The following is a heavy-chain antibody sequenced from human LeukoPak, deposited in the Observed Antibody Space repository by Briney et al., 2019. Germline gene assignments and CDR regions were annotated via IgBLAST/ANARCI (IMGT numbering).Heavy chain of an antibody. CDR1: GFTFRSCD. Sequence: GGSLTLYCSASGFTFRSCDMIWLRQARGKGLEWVSAISGSGGSTYYADSVKGRFTISRDNSKNTLYLQMNSLRAEDTAVYYCAKDNPGGIFDYWGQGTLVTVSP. CDR2: ISGSGGST. CDR3: AKDNPGGIFDY. V-gene: IGHV3-23*01. J-gene: IGHJ4*02. D-gene: IGHD1-26*01.